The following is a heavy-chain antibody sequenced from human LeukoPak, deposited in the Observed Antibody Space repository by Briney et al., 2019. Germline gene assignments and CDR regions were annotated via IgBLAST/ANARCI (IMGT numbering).Heavy chain of an antibody. CDR3: ARAPYRTDAFDI. CDR2: IWYDGSNK. J-gene: IGHJ3*02. CDR1: GFTFSSYG. D-gene: IGHD1-14*01. Sequence: GRSLRLSCAASGFTFSSYGMHWVRQAPGKGLEWVADIWYDGSNKYYADSVKGRFTISRDNSKNTLYLQMNSLRAEDTAVHYCARAPYRTDAFDIWGQGTMVTVSS. V-gene: IGHV3-33*01.